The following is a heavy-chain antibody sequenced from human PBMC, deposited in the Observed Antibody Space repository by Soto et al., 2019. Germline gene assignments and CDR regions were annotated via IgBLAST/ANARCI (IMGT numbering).Heavy chain of an antibody. V-gene: IGHV4-59*08. Sequence: SETLSLTCTVSGGSISSYYWSWIRQPPGKGLEWIGDIYYSGSTNYTPSLKSRVTISVDTSKNQFSLKLSSVTAADTAVYYCARTDYDFWSGPYYYYYMDVWGKGTTVTVSS. CDR1: GGSISSYY. J-gene: IGHJ6*03. CDR2: IYYSGST. D-gene: IGHD3-3*01. CDR3: ARTDYDFWSGPYYYYYMDV.